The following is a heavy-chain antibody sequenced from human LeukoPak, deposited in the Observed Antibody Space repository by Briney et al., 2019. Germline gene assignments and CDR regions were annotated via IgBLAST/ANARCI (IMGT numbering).Heavy chain of an antibody. J-gene: IGHJ4*02. CDR3: AKDRWIRRISLAGQDY. D-gene: IGHD6-19*01. V-gene: IGHV3-30*18. Sequence: GGSLRLSCEASGFIFSTYGMHWVRQAPGKGLEWVAVTSYDGSDTYYADSVKGRFTISRDDSKNTLYLQINSLRAEDTAVYYCAKDRWIRRISLAGQDYWGQGTLVTVSS. CDR2: TSYDGSDT. CDR1: GFIFSTYG.